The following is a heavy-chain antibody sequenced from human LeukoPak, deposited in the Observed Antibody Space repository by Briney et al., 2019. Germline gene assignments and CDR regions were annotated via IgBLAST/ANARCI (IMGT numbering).Heavy chain of an antibody. Sequence: ASVKVSCKVSGYTLTELSMHWVRQAPGKGLEWMGGFDPEDGETIYAQKFQGRVTMTEDTSTDTAYMELSSLRSEDTAVYYCATGLSLVDTAMVTEWRWFDPWGQGILVTVSS. CDR2: FDPEDGET. V-gene: IGHV1-24*01. CDR3: ATGLSLVDTAMVTEWRWFDP. CDR1: GYTLTELS. J-gene: IGHJ5*02. D-gene: IGHD5-18*01.